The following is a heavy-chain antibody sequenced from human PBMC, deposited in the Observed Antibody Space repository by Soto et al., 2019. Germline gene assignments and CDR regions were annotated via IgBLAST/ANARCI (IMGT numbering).Heavy chain of an antibody. Sequence: PGGSLRLSCAASGFTFSSYAMSWVRQAPGKGLEWVSAISGSGGSTYYADSVKGRFTISRDNSKNTLYLQMNSLRAEDTAVYYCAKSRYDFWSGYCGLDYWGQGTLVTVSS. V-gene: IGHV3-23*01. J-gene: IGHJ4*02. CDR1: GFTFSSYA. CDR2: ISGSGGST. D-gene: IGHD3-3*01. CDR3: AKSRYDFWSGYCGLDY.